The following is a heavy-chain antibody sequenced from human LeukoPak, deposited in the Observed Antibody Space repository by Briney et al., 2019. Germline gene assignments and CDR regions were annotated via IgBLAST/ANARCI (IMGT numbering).Heavy chain of an antibody. V-gene: IGHV1-18*01. CDR3: ARVMGFGEHTLDY. CDR1: GYALTRDG. D-gene: IGHD3-10*01. CDR2: ISAYNGNT. J-gene: IGHJ4*02. Sequence: AAVSISWKPAGYALTRDGMCWLGQAPGQGIEWMGWISAYNGNTNYAQKLQGRVTMTTDTSTSTAYMELRSLRSDDTAVYYCARVMGFGEHTLDYWGQGTLVTVSS.